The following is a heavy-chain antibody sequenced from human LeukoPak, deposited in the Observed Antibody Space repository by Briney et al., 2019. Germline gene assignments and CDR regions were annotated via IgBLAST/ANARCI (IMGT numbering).Heavy chain of an antibody. CDR1: GYTFTSYD. V-gene: IGHV1-8*01. D-gene: IGHD4-23*01. J-gene: IGHJ5*02. Sequence: ASVKVSCKASGYTFTSYDINWVRQATGQGLEWVGWMNPNSGNTGYAQKFQGRITITRNTSIGTAYMELSRLRSEDTAVYYCARVTTVVERWFDPWGQGTLVTVSS. CDR2: MNPNSGNT. CDR3: ARVTTVVERWFDP.